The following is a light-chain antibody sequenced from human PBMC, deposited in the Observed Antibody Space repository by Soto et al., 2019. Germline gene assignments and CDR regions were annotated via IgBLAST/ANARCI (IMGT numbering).Light chain of an antibody. J-gene: IGLJ2*01. Sequence: QSALTQPASVSGSPGQSITISCTGTSSDVGAYNFVSWYQQHPGKAPKLMIYDVTNRPSGVSSRFSGSKSGNTASLAISGLQDEDEAAYYCSSYTTSNTLVFGGGTKVTVL. V-gene: IGLV2-14*03. CDR2: DVT. CDR1: SSDVGAYNF. CDR3: SSYTTSNTLV.